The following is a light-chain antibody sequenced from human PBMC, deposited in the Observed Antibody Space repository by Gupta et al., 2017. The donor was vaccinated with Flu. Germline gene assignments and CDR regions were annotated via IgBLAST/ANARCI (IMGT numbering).Light chain of an antibody. J-gene: IGKJ2*02. CDR1: QSLLHSNGYNY. CDR3: MQALQTPCT. V-gene: IGKV2-28*01. Sequence: DIVMTQSPLSLPVTPGKPASISCRSSQSLLHSNGYNYLDWYLQKPGQSPQLLIYLGSNRASGVPDRFSGSGSGTEFTLKISRVEAEDVGVYYCMQALQTPCTFGQGTKLEIK. CDR2: LGS.